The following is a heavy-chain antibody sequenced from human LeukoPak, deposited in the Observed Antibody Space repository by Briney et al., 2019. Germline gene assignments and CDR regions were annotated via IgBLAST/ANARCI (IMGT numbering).Heavy chain of an antibody. V-gene: IGHV1-69*05. CDR3: ALEVYYSDNSAFDY. CDR1: GGTFSSYA. CDR2: IIPIFGTA. Sequence: SVKVSCKASGGTFSSYAISWVRQAPGQGLEWMGGIIPIFGTANYAQKFQGRVMITTDESTSTAYMELSSLRSDDTAVYYCALEVYYSDNSAFDYWGQGTLVTVSS. D-gene: IGHD4-11*01. J-gene: IGHJ4*01.